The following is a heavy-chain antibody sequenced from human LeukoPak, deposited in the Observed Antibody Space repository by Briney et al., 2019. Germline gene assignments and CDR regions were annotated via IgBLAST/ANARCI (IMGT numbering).Heavy chain of an antibody. CDR3: AREVPNSSEPFDY. CDR2: ISSSGSTI. V-gene: IGHV3-11*04. CDR1: GFTFSDYY. J-gene: IGHJ4*02. Sequence: GGSPRLSCAASGFTFSDYYMSWIRQAPGKGLEWVSYISSSGSTIYYADSVKGRFTISRDNAKNSLYLQMNSLRAEDTAVYYCAREVPNSSEPFDYWGQGTLVTVSS. D-gene: IGHD2/OR15-2a*01.